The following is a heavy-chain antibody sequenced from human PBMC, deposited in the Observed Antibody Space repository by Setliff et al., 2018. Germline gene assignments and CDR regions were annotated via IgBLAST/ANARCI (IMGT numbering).Heavy chain of an antibody. D-gene: IGHD3-3*01. CDR2: FDPEDGET. Sequence: ASVKVSCKVSGYTLTELSMHWVRQAPGKGLEWMGGFDPEDGETIYAQKFQGRVTMTRDTSTSTVYMELSSLRSEDTAVYYCAKDPRDTYYNFGYWGQGTLVTVSS. J-gene: IGHJ4*02. CDR1: GYTLTELS. V-gene: IGHV1-24*01. CDR3: AKDPRDTYYNFGY.